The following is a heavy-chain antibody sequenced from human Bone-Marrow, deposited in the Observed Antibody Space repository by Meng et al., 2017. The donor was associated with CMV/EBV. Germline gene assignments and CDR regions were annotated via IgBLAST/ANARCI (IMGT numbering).Heavy chain of an antibody. CDR3: ARGDYRDGYNLGAFDI. Sequence: SVKVSCKASGVTFSSYAISWVRQAPGQGLEWMGGIIPIFGTANYAQKFQGRVTITTDESTSTAYMELSSLRSEDTAVYYCARGDYRDGYNLGAFDIWGQGTMVTVSS. V-gene: IGHV1-69*05. CDR1: GVTFSSYA. J-gene: IGHJ3*02. CDR2: IIPIFGTA. D-gene: IGHD5-24*01.